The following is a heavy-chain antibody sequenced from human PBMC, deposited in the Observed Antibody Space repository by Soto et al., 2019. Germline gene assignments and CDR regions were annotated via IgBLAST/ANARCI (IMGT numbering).Heavy chain of an antibody. CDR3: ARDYQLPKPYYYYYGMDV. CDR1: GGSISSYY. D-gene: IGHD2-2*01. Sequence: ETRSLTCTVSGGSISSYYWSWIRQPAGKGLEWIGRIYTSGSTNYNPSLKSRVTMSVDTSKNQFSLKLSSVTAADTAVYYCARDYQLPKPYYYYYGMDVWGQGTTVTVSS. CDR2: IYTSGST. V-gene: IGHV4-4*07. J-gene: IGHJ6*02.